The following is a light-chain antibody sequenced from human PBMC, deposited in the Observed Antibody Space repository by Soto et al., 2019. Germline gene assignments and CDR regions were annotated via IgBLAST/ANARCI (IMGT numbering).Light chain of an antibody. J-gene: IGKJ4*01. CDR1: QSVSSN. CDR2: GAS. CDR3: QQYNNRPLT. V-gene: IGKV3-15*01. Sequence: EIVMTQSPATLSVSPGERATLSCRASQSVSSNLAWYQQKPGQAPRLLIYGASTRATGIPARFSRSGSGTEFTLTISSLQSEDFAVYYCQQYNNRPLTFGGGTKVEIK.